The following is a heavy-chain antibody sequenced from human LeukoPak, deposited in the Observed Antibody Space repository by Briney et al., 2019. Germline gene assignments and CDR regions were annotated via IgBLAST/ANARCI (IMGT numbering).Heavy chain of an antibody. CDR3: ARGEGGDCFDY. CDR2: ISSSSSTI. D-gene: IGHD2-21*01. V-gene: IGHV3-48*01. Sequence: GGSLRLSCAASGFTFSSYSMNWVRQAPGKGLEWVSYISSSSSTIYYADSVKGRFTISRDNSKNTLYLQMNSLRAEDTAVYYCARGEGGDCFDYWGQGTLVTVSS. J-gene: IGHJ4*02. CDR1: GFTFSSYS.